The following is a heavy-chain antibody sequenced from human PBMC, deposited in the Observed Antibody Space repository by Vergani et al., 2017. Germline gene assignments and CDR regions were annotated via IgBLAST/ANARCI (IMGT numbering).Heavy chain of an antibody. J-gene: IGHJ5*02. Sequence: QVQLVQSGAEVKKPGSSVKVSCKASGGTFSSYAISWVRQAPGQGLEWMGRTIPMLGATNNAQKFQGRVTITADESTSTAYMELSSLRSEDTAVYYCARQASYYYDRSRHYYEDWFNPWGQETLVTVSS. CDR3: ARQASYYYDRSRHYYEDWFNP. V-gene: IGHV1-69*13. CDR2: TIPMLGAT. CDR1: GGTFSSYA. D-gene: IGHD3-22*01.